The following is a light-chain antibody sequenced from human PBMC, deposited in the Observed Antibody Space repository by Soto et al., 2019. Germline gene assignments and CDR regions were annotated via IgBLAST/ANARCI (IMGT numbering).Light chain of an antibody. Sequence: QSALTQPPSASGSPGQSVTISCTGTSSDVGGYNSVSWYQQHPGKAPKLMIYEVSKRPSGVPDRFSGSKSGNTASLTVSGLQAEYEADYYCSSYAGSTNVVFGGGTKLTVL. CDR2: EVS. V-gene: IGLV2-8*01. J-gene: IGLJ2*01. CDR3: SSYAGSTNVV. CDR1: SSDVGGYNS.